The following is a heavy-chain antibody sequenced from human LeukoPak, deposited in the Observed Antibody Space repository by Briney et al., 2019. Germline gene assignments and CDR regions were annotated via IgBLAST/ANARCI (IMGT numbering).Heavy chain of an antibody. V-gene: IGHV4-59*01. J-gene: IGHJ4*02. CDR1: GGSISSYY. CDR3: ARVTGYMIEDYFDY. D-gene: IGHD3-9*01. CDR2: TYYSGST. Sequence: YPSETLSLTCTVSGGSISSYYWSWIRQPPGKGLEWIGYTYYSGSTNYNPSLKSRVTISVDTSKNHFSLKLRSVTAADTAVYYCARVTGYMIEDYFDYWGQGTLLTVPS.